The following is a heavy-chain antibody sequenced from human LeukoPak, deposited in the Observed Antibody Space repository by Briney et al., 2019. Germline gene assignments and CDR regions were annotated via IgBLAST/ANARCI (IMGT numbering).Heavy chain of an antibody. CDR3: ARDRGYSMITPIRYYGTDV. V-gene: IGHV1-2*02. CDR2: INPNSGGT. CDR1: GYTFTGYY. J-gene: IGHJ6*02. Sequence: ASVKVSCKASGYTFTGYYMHWVRQAPGQGLEWMGWINPNSGGTNYAQKFQGRVTMTRDTSISTAYMELSRLRSDDTAVYYCARDRGYSMITPIRYYGTDVWGQGTTVTVPS. D-gene: IGHD3-22*01.